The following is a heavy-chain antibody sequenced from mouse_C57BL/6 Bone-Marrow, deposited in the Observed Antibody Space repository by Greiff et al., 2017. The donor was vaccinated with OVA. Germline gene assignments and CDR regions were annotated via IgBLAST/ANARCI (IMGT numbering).Heavy chain of an antibody. CDR2: IYPGDGDT. Sequence: QVQLKESGPELVKPGASVKISCKASGYAFSSSWMNWVKQRPGKGLEWIGRIYPGDGDTNYNGKFKGKATLTADKSSSTAYMQLSSLTSEDSAVYFCARQVLATMVTATDRNWYSDVWGTGTTVTVSS. CDR1: GYAFSSSW. D-gene: IGHD2-2*01. V-gene: IGHV1-82*01. CDR3: ARQVLATMVTATDRNWYSDV. J-gene: IGHJ1*03.